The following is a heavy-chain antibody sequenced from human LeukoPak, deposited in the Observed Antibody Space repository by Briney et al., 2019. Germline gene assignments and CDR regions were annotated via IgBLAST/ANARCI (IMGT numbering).Heavy chain of an antibody. CDR1: GFTFGDYA. CDR3: TRTTVTTADWWFDP. Sequence: GGSLRLSCTASGFTFGDYAMSWVRQAPGKGLEWVGFIRSKAYGGTTEYAASVKGRFTISRDDSKSIAYPQMNSLKTEDTAVYYCTRTTVTTADWWFDPWGQGTLVTVSS. V-gene: IGHV3-49*04. D-gene: IGHD4-17*01. J-gene: IGHJ5*02. CDR2: IRSKAYGGTT.